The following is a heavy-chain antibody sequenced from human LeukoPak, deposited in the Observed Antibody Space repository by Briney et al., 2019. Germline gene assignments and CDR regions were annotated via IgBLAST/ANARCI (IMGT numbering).Heavy chain of an antibody. D-gene: IGHD3-10*01. CDR2: IWYDGSNK. J-gene: IGHJ4*02. V-gene: IGHV3-33*01. Sequence: GSLRLSRAASGFTFSSYGMHWVRQAPGKGLEWVAVIWYDGSNKYYADSVKGRFTISRDNSKNTLYLQMNSLRAEDTAVYYCARDEAYGSGSYSPSATFDYWGQGTLVTVSS. CDR3: ARDEAYGSGSYSPSATFDY. CDR1: GFTFSSYG.